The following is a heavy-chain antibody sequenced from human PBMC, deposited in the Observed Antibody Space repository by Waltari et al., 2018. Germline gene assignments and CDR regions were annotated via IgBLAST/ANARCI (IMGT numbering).Heavy chain of an antibody. CDR1: GFTFSIYA. V-gene: IGHV3-23*01. Sequence: EVQLLESGGGLVQPGGSLRLSCLASGFTFSIYALPWVRQGPGKGLEWVSAISGGGIKTYYADSVKGRFTISRDNSKNTLFLHMNSLRADDTAVYYCTRGASGNYRGHSLDYWGQGTLVTVSP. J-gene: IGHJ4*02. D-gene: IGHD1-26*01. CDR3: TRGASGNYRGHSLDY. CDR2: ISGGGIKT.